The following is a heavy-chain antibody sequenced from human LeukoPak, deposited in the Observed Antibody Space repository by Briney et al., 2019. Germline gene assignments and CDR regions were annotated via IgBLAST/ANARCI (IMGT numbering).Heavy chain of an antibody. V-gene: IGHV1-18*01. J-gene: IGHJ4*02. Sequence: ASVKVPCKASGYTFTSYGISWVRQAPGQGLEWMGWISAYNGNTNYAQKLQGRVTMTTDTSTSTAYMELRSLRSDDTAVYYCARVQAMVRGVGPFDYWGQGTLVTVSS. CDR2: ISAYNGNT. CDR1: GYTFTSYG. CDR3: ARVQAMVRGVGPFDY. D-gene: IGHD3-10*01.